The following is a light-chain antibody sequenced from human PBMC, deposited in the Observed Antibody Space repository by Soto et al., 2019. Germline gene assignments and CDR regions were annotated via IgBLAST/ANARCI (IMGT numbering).Light chain of an antibody. CDR2: AAS. J-gene: IGKJ3*01. CDR3: QQGNGFLLT. CDR1: QGFSSC. Sequence: DIQPTQSPSSVSASVRVRVPITCRASQGFSSCVTWYQQNTGKAPKFLIYAASSLQSVVPSRFSGSGSGTDFSLSISSLQPEDFATFYCQQGNGFLLTFGPGTKVDI. V-gene: IGKV1-12*01.